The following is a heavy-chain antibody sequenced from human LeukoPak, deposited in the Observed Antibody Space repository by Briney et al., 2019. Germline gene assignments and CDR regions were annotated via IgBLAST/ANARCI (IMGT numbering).Heavy chain of an antibody. CDR2: IDTAGNA. Sequence: GGSLRLSCAASEFTFSSYDMHWVRQATGKGLEWVSTIDTAGNAWYPDSVKGRFTISRENAKDSLNLQMNSLRVGDTAVYYCARAKMPGIQTAGRVNYFDSWGQGTLVTVSA. D-gene: IGHD6-13*01. V-gene: IGHV3-13*01. CDR1: EFTFSSYD. J-gene: IGHJ4*02. CDR3: ARAKMPGIQTAGRVNYFDS.